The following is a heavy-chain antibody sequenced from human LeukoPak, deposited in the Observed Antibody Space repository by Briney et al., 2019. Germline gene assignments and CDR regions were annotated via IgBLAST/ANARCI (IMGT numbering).Heavy chain of an antibody. CDR2: IYTSGST. Sequence: SETLSLTCTVSGGSISKYHWSWIRQPAGKGLEWVGRIYTSGSTDYNPSLKSRVTMSVDTFKNQLSLKLNSVTAADTAVYYCARDNWGSGYYFDYWGQGTLVTVSS. V-gene: IGHV4-4*07. CDR3: ARDNWGSGYYFDY. J-gene: IGHJ4*02. CDR1: GGSISKYH. D-gene: IGHD7-27*01.